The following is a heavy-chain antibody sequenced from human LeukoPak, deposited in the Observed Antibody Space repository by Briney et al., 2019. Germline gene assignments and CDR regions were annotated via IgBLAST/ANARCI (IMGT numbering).Heavy chain of an antibody. CDR3: ARGWYYYYFDY. J-gene: IGHJ4*02. Sequence: GSLRLSCAASGFTFSNFWMSWVRQAPGVGLGWVANINQDGSEKYYVDSVKGRFTISRDNAKNSLYLQMNTLRAEDTAVYYCARGWYYYYFDYWGQGTLVTVSS. CDR1: GFTFSNFW. D-gene: IGHD2/OR15-2a*01. CDR2: INQDGSEK. V-gene: IGHV3-7*01.